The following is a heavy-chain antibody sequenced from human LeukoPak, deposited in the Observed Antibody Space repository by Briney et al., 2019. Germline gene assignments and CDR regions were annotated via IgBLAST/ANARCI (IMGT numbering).Heavy chain of an antibody. CDR1: GFTFSSDW. J-gene: IGHJ3*02. D-gene: IGHD1-26*01. CDR2: INPDGSEK. CDR3: ARDGGIYLGDTFDI. Sequence: GGSLRLSCAVSGFTFSSDWMIWVRQAPGKGLEWVANINPDGSEKNYVDSVRGRFTISRDNAKNSLYLQMNSLRAEDTAVYYCARDGGIYLGDTFDIWGQGTLVTVSS. V-gene: IGHV3-7*01.